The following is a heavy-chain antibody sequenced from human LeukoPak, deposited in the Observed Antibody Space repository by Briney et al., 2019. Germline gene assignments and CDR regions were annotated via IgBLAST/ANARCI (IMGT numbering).Heavy chain of an antibody. CDR3: AVGVLYYYDSSGYHQPDY. J-gene: IGHJ4*02. V-gene: IGHV1-18*01. Sequence: ASVKVSCKASGYTFTSYGISWVRQAPGQGLKWMAWISAYNGNTNYAQKLQGRVTMTTDTSTSTAYMELRSLRSDDTAVYYCAVGVLYYYDSSGYHQPDYRGQGTLVTVSS. D-gene: IGHD3-22*01. CDR1: GYTFTSYG. CDR2: ISAYNGNT.